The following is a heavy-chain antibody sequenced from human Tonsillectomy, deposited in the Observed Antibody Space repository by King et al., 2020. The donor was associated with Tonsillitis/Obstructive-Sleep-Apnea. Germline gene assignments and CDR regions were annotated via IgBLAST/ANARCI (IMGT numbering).Heavy chain of an antibody. CDR1: GFSLSNARMG. V-gene: IGHV2-26*01. CDR3: ARIRDYYYYYMDV. CDR2: IFSNDEK. J-gene: IGHJ6*03. Sequence: VTLKESGPVLVKPTETLTLTCTVSGFSLSNARMGVSWIRQPPGKALEWLAHIFSNDEKSYRTSLNTRLTISKDTSKSQVVLTMTNMDPVDTATYYCARIRDYYYYYMDVWGKGTTVTVSS. D-gene: IGHD2-21*01.